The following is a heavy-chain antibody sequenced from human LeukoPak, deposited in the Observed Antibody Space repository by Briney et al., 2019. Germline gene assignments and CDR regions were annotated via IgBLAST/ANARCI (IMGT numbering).Heavy chain of an antibody. CDR3: TTAPPLDY. Sequence: GGSLRLSCAASGFTFSNAWMRWVRQAPGKGLEWVGRIKSKTDGGTIDYAAPVKGRFTISRDDSKNTLYLQMSGLKTEDTAVYYCTTAPPLDYWGREPWSPSPQ. CDR1: GFTFSNAW. CDR2: IKSKTDGGTI. V-gene: IGHV3-15*01. J-gene: IGHJ4*02.